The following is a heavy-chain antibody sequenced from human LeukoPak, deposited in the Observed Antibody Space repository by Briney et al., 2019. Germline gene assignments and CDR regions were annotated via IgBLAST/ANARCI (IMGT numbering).Heavy chain of an antibody. J-gene: IGHJ4*02. D-gene: IGHD4-17*01. Sequence: PGGSLRLSCAASGFTFSSYAMSWVRQAPGKGLEWVAVVRYVGSDKYYADSVKGRFTICRDNSQNTMYLQMNSLRVEDTAVYYCARENDYALDYWGQGTLVTVSS. CDR3: ARENDYALDY. CDR1: GFTFSSYA. CDR2: VRYVGSDK. V-gene: IGHV3-30*04.